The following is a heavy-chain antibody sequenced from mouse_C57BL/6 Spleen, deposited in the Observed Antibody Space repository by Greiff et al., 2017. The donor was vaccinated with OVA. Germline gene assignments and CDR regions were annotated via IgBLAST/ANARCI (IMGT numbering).Heavy chain of an antibody. Sequence: VQLQQPGAELVKPGASVKLSCKASGYTFTSYCITWVKQRPGQGLEWIGDIYPGSGSTNYNEKFQSKATLTVDTSSGTAYMQRSSLTSEDSAVYYCARSGGLRLFAYWGQGTLVTVSA. V-gene: IGHV1-55*01. CDR2: IYPGSGST. CDR3: ARSGGLRLFAY. D-gene: IGHD2-4*01. CDR1: GYTFTSYC. J-gene: IGHJ3*01.